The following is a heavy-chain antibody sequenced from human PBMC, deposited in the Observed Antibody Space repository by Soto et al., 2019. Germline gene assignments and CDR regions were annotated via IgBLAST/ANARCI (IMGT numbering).Heavy chain of an antibody. CDR3: IKYTLKRRFATISFAF. J-gene: IGHJ4*02. V-gene: IGHV1-18*01. CDR2: ISAYNGNT. CDR1: GYTFTSYG. D-gene: IGHD3-3*02. Sequence: ASVKVSCKASGYTFTSYGISWVRQAPGQGLEWMGWISAYNGNTNYAQKLQGRVTMTTDTSTSTAYMELRSLRAEDTALYRCIKYTLKRRFATISFAFWGLGTLVTVSS.